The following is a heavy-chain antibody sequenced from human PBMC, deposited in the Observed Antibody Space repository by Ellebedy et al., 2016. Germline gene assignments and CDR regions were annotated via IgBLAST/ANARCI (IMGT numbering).Heavy chain of an antibody. CDR2: INHSGST. CDR3: ARNAPHCSSTSCYVTRRYNWFDP. J-gene: IGHJ5*02. Sequence: SETLSLTCAVYGGSFSGYYWSWIRQPPGKGLEWIGEINHSGSTNYNPSLKSRVTISVDTSKNQFSLKLSSVTAADTAVYYCARNAPHCSSTSCYVTRRYNWFDPWGQGTLVTVSS. CDR1: GGSFSGYY. V-gene: IGHV4-34*01. D-gene: IGHD2-2*01.